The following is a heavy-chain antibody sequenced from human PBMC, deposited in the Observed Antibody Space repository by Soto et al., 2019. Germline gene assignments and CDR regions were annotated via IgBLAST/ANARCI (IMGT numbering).Heavy chain of an antibody. CDR1: GGSISTSDYT. CDR2: VYHSGAT. D-gene: IGHD3-3*01. J-gene: IGHJ6*02. V-gene: IGHV4-30-2*01. Sequence: QLQLQESGSGLIKPSQTLSLTCAVSGGSISTSDYTWSWIRQPPGRGLEWIGSVYHSGATHYMPSLKNRLTMSLDKSKNPFSPDLTSVTAADTAVYYCVRERTIFGVAPGGGVDVWGQGTTVTVSS. CDR3: VRERTIFGVAPGGGVDV.